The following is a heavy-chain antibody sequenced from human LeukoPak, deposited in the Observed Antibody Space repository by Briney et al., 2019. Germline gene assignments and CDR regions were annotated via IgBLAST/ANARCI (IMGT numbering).Heavy chain of an antibody. J-gene: IGHJ4*02. CDR2: IYYSGST. CDR1: GGSISSYY. Sequence: PSETLSLTCTVSGGSISSYYWSWIRQPPGKGLEWIGYIYYSGSTNYNPSLKSRVTISVDTSKNQVSLKLSSVTAADTAVYYCARASPIAVAGIWADWGQGTLVTVSS. V-gene: IGHV4-59*01. CDR3: ARASPIAVAGIWAD. D-gene: IGHD6-19*01.